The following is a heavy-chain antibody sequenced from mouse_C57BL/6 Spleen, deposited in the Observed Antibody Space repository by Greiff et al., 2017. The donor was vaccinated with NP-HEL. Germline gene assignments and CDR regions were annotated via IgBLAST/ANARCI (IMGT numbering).Heavy chain of an antibody. D-gene: IGHD1-1*01. CDR2: INYDGSST. J-gene: IGHJ4*01. V-gene: IGHV5-16*01. Sequence: EVKLMESEGGLVQPGSSMKLSCTASGFTFSDYYMAWVRQVPEKGLEWVANINYDGSSTYYLDSLKSRFIISRDNAKNILYLQMSSLKSEDTATYYCARDRKYYGSSYADYYYAMDYWGQGTSVTVSS. CDR1: GFTFSDYY. CDR3: ARDRKYYGSSYADYYYAMDY.